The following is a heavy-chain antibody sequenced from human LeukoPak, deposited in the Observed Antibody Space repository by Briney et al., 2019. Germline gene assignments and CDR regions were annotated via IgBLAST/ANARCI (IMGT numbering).Heavy chain of an antibody. Sequence: SETLSLTCTVSGYSISSGYYWGWIRQPPGKGLEWIGSIYHSGSTYYNPSLKSRVTISVDTSKNQFSLKLSSVTAADTAVYYCARGSNDFWSGYYNWFDPWGQGTLVTVSS. V-gene: IGHV4-38-2*02. CDR3: ARGSNDFWSGYYNWFDP. CDR1: GYSISSGYY. CDR2: IYHSGST. D-gene: IGHD3-3*01. J-gene: IGHJ5*02.